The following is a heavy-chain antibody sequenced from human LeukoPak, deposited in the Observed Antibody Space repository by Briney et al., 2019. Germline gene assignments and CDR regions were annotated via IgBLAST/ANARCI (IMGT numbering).Heavy chain of an antibody. CDR1: GYTFTGKY. V-gene: IGHV1-2*02. Sequence: ASVKVSCKASGYTFTGKYMHWVRQAPGQGLEWMGWINPNSGGTNYAQKFQGRVTMTRDTSINTAYMELSRLRSDDTAVYYCASRYGPQGGFDYWGQRTLVTVSS. D-gene: IGHD3-9*01. J-gene: IGHJ4*02. CDR2: INPNSGGT. CDR3: ASRYGPQGGFDY.